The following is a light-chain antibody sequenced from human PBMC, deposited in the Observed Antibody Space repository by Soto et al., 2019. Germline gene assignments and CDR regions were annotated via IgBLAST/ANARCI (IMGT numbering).Light chain of an antibody. V-gene: IGLV1-51*01. CDR3: GTWDSSPSAYV. Sequence: QSALTQPPSVSAAPGQKVTISCSGSSSNIGNNYVSWYQQLPGTAPKLLIYDNNKRPSGIPDRFSGSKSGTSATLGITGLQTGDEADYYCGTWDSSPSAYVFGTGT. CDR2: DNN. CDR1: SSNIGNNY. J-gene: IGLJ1*01.